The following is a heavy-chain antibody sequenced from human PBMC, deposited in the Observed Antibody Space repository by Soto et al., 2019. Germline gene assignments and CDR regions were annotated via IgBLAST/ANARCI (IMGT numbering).Heavy chain of an antibody. V-gene: IGHV1-69*02. CDR3: ASRYGSGYRDFAY. CDR1: GDTFNFYS. CDR2: VNPILSMS. J-gene: IGHJ4*02. Sequence: QVQLVQSGAEVKRPGSSVKVSCKASGDTFNFYSINWVRQAPGVGLEWVGRVNPILSMSNYAQRFQGRVTMTADKSTSAAYMELRSLRSEDTAMYYCASRYGSGYRDFAYWGEGALVTVSS. D-gene: IGHD3-10*01.